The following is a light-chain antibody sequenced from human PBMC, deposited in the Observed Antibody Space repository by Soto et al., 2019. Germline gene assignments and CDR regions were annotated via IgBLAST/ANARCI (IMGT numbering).Light chain of an antibody. V-gene: IGKV1-39*01. CDR1: QSISNS. J-gene: IGKJ2*01. CDR3: QQTFSPPYT. Sequence: DIQMTQSLSSLSASVGDTVTITCRASQSISNSLSWYQQKPGKAPKFLIYVASTLQRGVPSRFSRSGSGTDFTLTISSLQPEDVATYYFQQTFSPPYTFGQGTKLEIK. CDR2: VAS.